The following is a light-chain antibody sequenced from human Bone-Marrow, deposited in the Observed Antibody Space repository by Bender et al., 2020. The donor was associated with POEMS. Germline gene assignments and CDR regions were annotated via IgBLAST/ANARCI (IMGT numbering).Light chain of an antibody. V-gene: IGLV2-8*01. CDR1: SSDVGGHNF. Sequence: QSLLTQPASVSGSPGQSITISCTGTSSDVGGHNFVSWYQQHPGKAPKLIIYDVTKRPSGVTDRFSASKSGNTASLTVSGLQADDEADYYCSSYAGNNNFVFGTGTKVIVL. CDR3: SSYAGNNNFV. J-gene: IGLJ1*01. CDR2: DVT.